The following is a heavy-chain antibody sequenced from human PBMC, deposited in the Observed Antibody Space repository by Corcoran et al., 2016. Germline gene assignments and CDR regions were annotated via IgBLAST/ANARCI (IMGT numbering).Heavy chain of an antibody. CDR2: ISHSGIT. V-gene: IGHV4-34*01. D-gene: IGHD3-16*01. CDR3: GRWGGTPPIDS. J-gene: IGHJ4*02. Sequence: QVQLQQWGAGLLKPTETLSLTCGVYGGSFSGYHWTWVRQPPGKGLEWIGEISHSGITNYNPSLKSRIAISVDTSKNQFSLKLTSVTAADTAVYYGGRWGGTPPIDSWGQGTLVTVSS. CDR1: GGSFSGYH.